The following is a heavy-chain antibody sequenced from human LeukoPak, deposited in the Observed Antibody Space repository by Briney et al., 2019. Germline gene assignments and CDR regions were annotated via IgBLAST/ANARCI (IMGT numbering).Heavy chain of an antibody. V-gene: IGHV1-8*01. CDR2: MNPNSGNT. CDR1: GYTFTSYD. D-gene: IGHD1-1*01. Sequence: VKVSCKASGYTFTSYDINWVRQATGQGREWRGWMNPNSGNTGYAQKFQGRVTMTRNTSISAAYMELSSLRSEDTAVYYCASSGDWNDGWFDPWGQGTLVTVSS. CDR3: ASSGDWNDGWFDP. J-gene: IGHJ5*02.